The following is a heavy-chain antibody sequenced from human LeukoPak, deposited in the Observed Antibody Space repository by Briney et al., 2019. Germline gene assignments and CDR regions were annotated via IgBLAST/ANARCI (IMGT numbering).Heavy chain of an antibody. CDR3: AKTILPGSGRLWFRELHFDY. D-gene: IGHD3-10*01. CDR1: GFTFSSYA. J-gene: IGHJ4*02. CDR2: ISGSGGST. V-gene: IGHV3-23*01. Sequence: GGSLRLSCAPSGFTFSSYAMSWVRQAPGKGLEWVSAISGSGGSTYYADSVKGRFTIARDNSKDTLYLQMDSLRAEDTAVYYCAKTILPGSGRLWFRELHFDYWGQGTLVTVSS.